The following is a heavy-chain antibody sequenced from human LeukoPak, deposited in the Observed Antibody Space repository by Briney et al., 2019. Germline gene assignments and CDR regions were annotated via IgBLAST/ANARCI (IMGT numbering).Heavy chain of an antibody. CDR3: ARDPYSGLFDY. CDR1: GFSFSNSG. V-gene: IGHV3-21*01. J-gene: IGHJ4*02. CDR2: ISSSSTYI. D-gene: IGHD4-11*01. Sequence: GGSLRLSCAASGFSFSNSGMSWVRQAAGKGLEWVSSISSSSTYIYYADSVKGRFTISRDNAKNSLYLQVNSLRAEDTAVYYCARDPYSGLFDYWGQGTLVTVSS.